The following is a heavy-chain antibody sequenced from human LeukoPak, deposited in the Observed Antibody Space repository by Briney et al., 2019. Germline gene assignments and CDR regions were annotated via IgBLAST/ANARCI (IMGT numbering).Heavy chain of an antibody. CDR1: GYTFTSYY. CDR2: INPGGGST. J-gene: IGHJ4*02. Sequence: ASVKVSCKASGYTFTSYYVHWVRQAPGQGLEWMGMINPGGGSTSYAQRFQGRVTMTRDTSTSTVSMELSSLRSDDTAVYYCARGGYTDGSSYFDYWGQGTLVTVSS. V-gene: IGHV1-46*01. CDR3: ARGGYTDGSSYFDY. D-gene: IGHD5-18*01.